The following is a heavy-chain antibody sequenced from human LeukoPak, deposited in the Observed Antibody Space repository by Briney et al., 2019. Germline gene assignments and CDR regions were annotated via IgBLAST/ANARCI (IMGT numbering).Heavy chain of an antibody. V-gene: IGHV3-23*01. D-gene: IGHD6-19*01. CDR1: GFTFSSYA. Sequence: GGSLRLSCAASGFTFSSYAMSWVRQAPGKGQEWVSAISGSGGSTYYADSVKGRFTISRDNAKNSLYLQMNSLRAEDTAVYYCAATGWSFDYWGQGTLVTVSS. CDR3: AATGWSFDY. J-gene: IGHJ4*02. CDR2: ISGSGGST.